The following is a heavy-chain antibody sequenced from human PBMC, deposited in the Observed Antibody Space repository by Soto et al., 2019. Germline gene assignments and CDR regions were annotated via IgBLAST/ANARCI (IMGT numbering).Heavy chain of an antibody. V-gene: IGHV1-8*01. CDR1: GYTFTSYD. D-gene: IGHD3-16*02. CDR2: MNPNSGNT. J-gene: IGHJ3*02. Sequence: ASVKVSCKASGYTFTSYDINWVRQATGQGLKWMGWMNPNSGNTGYAQKFQGRVTMTRNTSISTAYMELSSLRSEDTAVYYCARGRFYDYIWGSYRHDAFDIWGQGTMVTVSS. CDR3: ARGRFYDYIWGSYRHDAFDI.